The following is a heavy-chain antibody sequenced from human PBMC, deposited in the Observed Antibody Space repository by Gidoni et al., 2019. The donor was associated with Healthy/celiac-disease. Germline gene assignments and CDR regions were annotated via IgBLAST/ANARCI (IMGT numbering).Heavy chain of an antibody. CDR1: GFTFSSYG. CDR3: AKERGSYGSWIDY. CDR2: ISYDGSNK. J-gene: IGHJ4*02. Sequence: QVQLVESGGGVVQPGRSLRLSCAASGFTFSSYGMHWVRQAPGKGLEWVAVISYDGSNKYYADSVKGRFTISRDNSKNTLYLQMNSLRAEVTAVYYCAKERGSYGSWIDYWGQGTLVTVSS. D-gene: IGHD3-10*01. V-gene: IGHV3-30*18.